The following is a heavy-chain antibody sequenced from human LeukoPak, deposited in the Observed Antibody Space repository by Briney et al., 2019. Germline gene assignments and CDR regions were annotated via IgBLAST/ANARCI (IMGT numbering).Heavy chain of an antibody. CDR1: GGSISNYC. D-gene: IGHD3-22*01. J-gene: IGHJ5*02. CDR2: IFYSGST. V-gene: IGHV4-59*01. Sequence: SETLSLTCIVSGGSISNYCWSWIRQPPGKGLEWIGYIFYSGSTDYNPSLKSRVTISIDTSKNQFSLKLSSVTAADTAVYYCARGPRGTMISFDPWGQGTLVTVSS. CDR3: ARGPRGTMISFDP.